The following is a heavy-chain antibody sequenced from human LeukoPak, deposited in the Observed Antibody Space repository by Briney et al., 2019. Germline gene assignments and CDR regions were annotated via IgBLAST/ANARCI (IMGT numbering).Heavy chain of an antibody. J-gene: IGHJ3*02. CDR1: GGSFSGYY. V-gene: IGHV4-34*01. CDR3: ATHDSRSYCDFWSGYYSDAFDI. Sequence: KSSETLSLTCAVYGGSFSGYYWSWIRQPPGKGLEWIGEINHSGSTNYNPSLKSRVTISVDTSNIQFSLKLSSVPAADTAVYYCATHDSRSYCDFWSGYYSDAFDIWGQGTMVTVSA. CDR2: INHSGST. D-gene: IGHD3-3*01.